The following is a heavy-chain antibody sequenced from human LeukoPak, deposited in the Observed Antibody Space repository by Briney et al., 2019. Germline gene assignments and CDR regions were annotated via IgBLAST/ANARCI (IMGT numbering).Heavy chain of an antibody. CDR1: GGSFSGYY. CDR2: INHSGST. Sequence: SETLSLTCAVYGGSFSGYYWIWIRQPPGKGLEWIGEINHSGSTNYNPSLKSRVTISVDTSKNQFSLKLSSVTAADTAVYYGARGPNIVVVPAPTGNPDKYYFDYWGQGTLVTVSP. D-gene: IGHD2-2*01. CDR3: ARGPNIVVVPAPTGNPDKYYFDY. V-gene: IGHV4-34*01. J-gene: IGHJ4*02.